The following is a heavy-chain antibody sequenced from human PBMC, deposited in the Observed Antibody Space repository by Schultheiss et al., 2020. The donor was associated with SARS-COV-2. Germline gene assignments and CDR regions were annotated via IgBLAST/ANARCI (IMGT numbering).Heavy chain of an antibody. CDR3: ARAAAAAGNWFDP. Sequence: SETLSLTCTVSGGSISRYYWSWIRQPPGKGLEWIGYIYYSGSTNYNPSLKSRVTISVDTSKNQFSLKLNSVTAADTAVYYCARAAAAAGNWFDPWGHGTLVTVSS. D-gene: IGHD6-13*01. CDR2: IYYSGST. V-gene: IGHV4-59*08. CDR1: GGSISRYY. J-gene: IGHJ5*02.